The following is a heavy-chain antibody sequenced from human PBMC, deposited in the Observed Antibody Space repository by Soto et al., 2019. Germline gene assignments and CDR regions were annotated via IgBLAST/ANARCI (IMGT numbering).Heavy chain of an antibody. J-gene: IGHJ4*02. D-gene: IGHD6-19*01. CDR2: INAGNGNT. CDR1: GYTFTGYA. CDR3: ARAVAVAADFDY. V-gene: IGHV1-3*01. Sequence: ASVKVSCKASGYTFTGYAMHWVRQAPGQRLEWMGWINAGNGNTKYSQKFQGRVTITRDTSASTAYMEPSSLRSEDTAVYYCARAVAVAADFDYWGQGTLVTSPQ.